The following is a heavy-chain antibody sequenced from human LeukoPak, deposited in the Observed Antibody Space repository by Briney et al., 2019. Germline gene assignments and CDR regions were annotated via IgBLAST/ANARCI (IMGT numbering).Heavy chain of an antibody. J-gene: IGHJ4*02. V-gene: IGHV4-30-4*01. CDR1: GGSISSGDYY. D-gene: IGHD4-17*01. CDR2: IYYSGST. Sequence: PSETLSLTCTVSGGSISSGDYYWSWIRQPPGKGLEWIGYIYYSGSTYYNPSLKSRVTISVDTSKNQFSLKLSSVTAADTAVYYCARCLSSTVTIDYWGQGTLVTVSS. CDR3: ARCLSSTVTIDY.